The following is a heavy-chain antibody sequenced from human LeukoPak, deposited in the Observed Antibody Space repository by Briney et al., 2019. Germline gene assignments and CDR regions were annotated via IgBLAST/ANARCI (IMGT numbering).Heavy chain of an antibody. V-gene: IGHV4-34*01. J-gene: IGHJ4*02. Sequence: SETLSLTCAVYGGSFSGYYWSWIRQPPGKGLEWIGEINHSGSTNYNPSPMSRVSISVDASKNQFSLKLSSVTTPDTAEHYCARGQEGYSYGYDFDYWGEGTLVTVSS. CDR1: GGSFSGYY. CDR3: ARGQEGYSYGYDFDY. CDR2: INHSGST. D-gene: IGHD5-18*01.